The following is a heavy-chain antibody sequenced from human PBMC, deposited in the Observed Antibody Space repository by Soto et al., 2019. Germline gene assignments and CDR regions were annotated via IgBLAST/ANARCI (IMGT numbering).Heavy chain of an antibody. CDR1: GDSVSSSSVT. D-gene: IGHD6-13*01. CDR2: TYYRSKWYN. J-gene: IGHJ4*02. CDR3: VRLVGNSWLDY. Sequence: SQTLSLTCAISGDSVSSSSVTWNWIRQSPSRGLEWLGRTYYRSKWYNDYAESVKSRMTINPDTSKNQLSLQLNSVTPENTAIYYCVRLVGNSWLDYWGQGTQVTVST. V-gene: IGHV6-1*01.